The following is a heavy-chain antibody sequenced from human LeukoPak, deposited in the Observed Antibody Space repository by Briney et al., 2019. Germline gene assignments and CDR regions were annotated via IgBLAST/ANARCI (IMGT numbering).Heavy chain of an antibody. Sequence: PGGSLRLSCAASGFTFSSYGMHWVRQAPGKGLEWVAVISYDGSDKYSADSVKGRFTISRDNSKNTLYLQMNSLRAEDTAVYYCARDVVYYGSGSYDYWGQGTLVTVSS. J-gene: IGHJ4*02. D-gene: IGHD3-10*01. V-gene: IGHV3-30*03. CDR3: ARDVVYYGSGSYDY. CDR2: ISYDGSDK. CDR1: GFTFSSYG.